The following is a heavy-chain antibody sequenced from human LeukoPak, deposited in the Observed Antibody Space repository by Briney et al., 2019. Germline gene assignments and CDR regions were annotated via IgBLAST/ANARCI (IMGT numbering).Heavy chain of an antibody. CDR2: IKQDGSEK. V-gene: IGHV3-7*01. Sequence: RGSLRLSCAASGFTFSSYWMSWARQAPGKGLEWVANIKQDGSEKYYVDSVKGRFTISRDNAKNSLYLQMNSLRAEDTAVYYCARDRAVGIKYYFDYWGQGTLVTVSS. CDR1: GFTFSSYW. D-gene: IGHD6-19*01. CDR3: ARDRAVGIKYYFDY. J-gene: IGHJ4*02.